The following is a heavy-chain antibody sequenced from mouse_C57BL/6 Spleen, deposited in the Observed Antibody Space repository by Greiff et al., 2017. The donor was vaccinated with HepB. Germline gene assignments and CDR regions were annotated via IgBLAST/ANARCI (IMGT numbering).Heavy chain of an antibody. D-gene: IGHD2-4*01. Sequence: EVQGVESGGGLVQPKGSLKLSCAASGFSFNTYAMNWVRQAPGKGLEWVARIRSKSNNYATYYADSVKDRFTISRDDSESMLYLQMNNLKTEDTAMYYCVRQQKGLRVMDYWGQGTSVTVSS. CDR3: VRQQKGLRVMDY. CDR2: IRSKSNNYAT. V-gene: IGHV10-1*01. CDR1: GFSFNTYA. J-gene: IGHJ4*01.